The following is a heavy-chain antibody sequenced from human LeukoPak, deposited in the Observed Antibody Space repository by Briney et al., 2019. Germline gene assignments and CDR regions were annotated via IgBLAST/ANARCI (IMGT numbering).Heavy chain of an antibody. CDR1: GYTFTSYD. Sequence: ASVKVSCKASGYTFTSYDINWVRQATGQGLEWMGWMNPNSGNTGYAQKFQGRVTMTRNTSISTAYMELSSLRSEDTAVYYCASSFNYGGNDYFDYWGQRTLVTVSS. CDR3: ASSFNYGGNDYFDY. D-gene: IGHD4-17*01. V-gene: IGHV1-8*01. CDR2: MNPNSGNT. J-gene: IGHJ4*02.